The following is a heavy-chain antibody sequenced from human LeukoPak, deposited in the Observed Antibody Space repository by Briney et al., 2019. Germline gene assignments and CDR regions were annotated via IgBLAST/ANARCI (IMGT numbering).Heavy chain of an antibody. CDR2: INHSGST. CDR3: ARNQQLYCSSTSCYVYYFDY. D-gene: IGHD2-2*01. Sequence: SETLSLTCAVYGGSFSGYYWSWIRQPPGKGLEWIGEINHSGSTNYNTSLKSRVTISVDTSKNQFSLKLSSVTAADTAVYYCARNQQLYCSSTSCYVYYFDYWGRGTLVTVSS. CDR1: GGSFSGYY. J-gene: IGHJ4*02. V-gene: IGHV4-34*01.